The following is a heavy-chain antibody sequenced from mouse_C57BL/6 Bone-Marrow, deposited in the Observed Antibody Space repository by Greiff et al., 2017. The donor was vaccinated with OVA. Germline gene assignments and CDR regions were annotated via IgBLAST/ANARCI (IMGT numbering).Heavy chain of an antibody. V-gene: IGHV1-42*01. CDR2: INPSTGGT. CDR3: ARWAGTAWFAY. Sequence: VHVKQSGPELVKPGASVKISCKASGYSFTGYYMNWVKQSPEKSLEWIGEINPSTGGTTYNQKFKAKATLTVGKSSSTAYMQLKSLTSEDSAVYYCARWAGTAWFAYWGQGTLVTVSA. CDR1: GYSFTGYY. D-gene: IGHD4-1*01. J-gene: IGHJ3*01.